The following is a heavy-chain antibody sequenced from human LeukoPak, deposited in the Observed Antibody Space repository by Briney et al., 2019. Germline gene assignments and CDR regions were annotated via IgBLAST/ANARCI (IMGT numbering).Heavy chain of an antibody. D-gene: IGHD6-13*01. CDR2: IYTSGST. Sequence: SQTLSLTCTVSGGSISSGSYYWSWIRQPAGKGLEWIGRIYTSGSTNYNPSLKSRVTISVDTSKNQFSLKLSSVTAADTAVYCCARGSELAAGISTHFDYWGQGTLVTVSS. CDR1: GGSISSGSYY. CDR3: ARGSELAAGISTHFDY. V-gene: IGHV4-61*02. J-gene: IGHJ4*02.